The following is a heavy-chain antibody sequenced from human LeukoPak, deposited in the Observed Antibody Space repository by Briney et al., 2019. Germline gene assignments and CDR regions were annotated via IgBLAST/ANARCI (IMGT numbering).Heavy chain of an antibody. CDR3: ARDTYYYDSIKPNWFDP. V-gene: IGHV4-39*02. Sequence: SETLSLTCTVSGGSISSNSYYWGWIRQPPGKGLKWIGSIYYSGSTYYNPSLKSRVTISVDTSKNQFSLKLSSVTAADTAAYYCARDTYYYDSIKPNWFDPWGQGTLVTVSS. J-gene: IGHJ5*02. CDR2: IYYSGST. D-gene: IGHD3-22*01. CDR1: GGSISSNSYY.